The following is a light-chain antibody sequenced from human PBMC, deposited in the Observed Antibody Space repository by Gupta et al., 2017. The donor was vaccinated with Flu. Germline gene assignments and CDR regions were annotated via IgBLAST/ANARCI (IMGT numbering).Light chain of an antibody. J-gene: IGKJ4*01. CDR2: WAS. Sequence: DIVMTQSPDSLAVSLGERATINCKSSQNVLYSSNNKNYLAWYQQKPGQPPKLLIYWASTRESGVPDRFSGSGSGTDFTLTISSLQAEDVAVYYCQQDDTTSDTFGGGTKVEIK. CDR1: QNVLYSSNNKNY. CDR3: QQDDTTSDT. V-gene: IGKV4-1*01.